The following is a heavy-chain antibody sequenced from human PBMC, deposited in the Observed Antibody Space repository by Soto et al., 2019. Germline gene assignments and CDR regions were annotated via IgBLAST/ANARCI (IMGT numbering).Heavy chain of an antibody. CDR1: GGSFSGYY. J-gene: IGHJ1*01. V-gene: IGHV4-34*01. CDR2: INHSGST. CDR3: ARTSYDYIWGSYRYTGFFQH. Sequence: SETLSLTCAVYGGSFSGYYWSWIRQPPGKGLEWIGEINHSGSTNYNPSLKSRVTISVDTSKNQFSLKLSSVTAADTAVYYCARTSYDYIWGSYRYTGFFQHWGQGTLVTVSS. D-gene: IGHD3-16*02.